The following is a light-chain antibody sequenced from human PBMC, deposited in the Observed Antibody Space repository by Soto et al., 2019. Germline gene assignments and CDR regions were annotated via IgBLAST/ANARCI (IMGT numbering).Light chain of an antibody. CDR2: DVS. CDR1: SSDVGGYHY. J-gene: IGLJ1*01. Sequence: QSALTQPASVSGSPGQSITISCTGTSSDVGGYHYVSWYQQYPGKAPKVMIYDVSNRPSGVSNRFSGSKSGNTASLTISGLQAEDVADYYCSSYTTSSTYVFGTGTKLTVL. CDR3: SSYTTSSTYV. V-gene: IGLV2-14*01.